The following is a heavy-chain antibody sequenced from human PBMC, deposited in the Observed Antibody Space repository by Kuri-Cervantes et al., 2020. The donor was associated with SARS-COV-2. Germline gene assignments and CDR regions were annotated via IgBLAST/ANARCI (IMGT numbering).Heavy chain of an antibody. CDR2: INPSGGST. V-gene: IGHV1-46*01. CDR3: ARPYYDFWSGPKEYYFDY. J-gene: IGHJ4*02. D-gene: IGHD3-3*01. Sequence: ASVKVSCKASGYTFTSYYMHWVRQAPGQGLEWMGIINPSGGSTSYAQKFQGRVTMTRDTSTSTVYMELSSLRSEDTAVYYCARPYYDFWSGPKEYYFDYWGQGTLVTGSS. CDR1: GYTFTSYY.